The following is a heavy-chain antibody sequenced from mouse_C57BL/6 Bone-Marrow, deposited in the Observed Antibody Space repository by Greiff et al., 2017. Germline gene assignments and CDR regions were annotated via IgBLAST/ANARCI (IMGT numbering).Heavy chain of an antibody. Sequence: VKLMESGPELVKPGASVKISCKASGYAFSSSWMNWVKQRPGKGLEWIGRIYPGDGDTNYNGKFKGKGTLTADKSSSTAYMQLSSLTSEDSAVYFCARGGVVAPFDYWGQGTTLTVSS. D-gene: IGHD1-1*01. V-gene: IGHV1-82*01. CDR3: ARGGVVAPFDY. J-gene: IGHJ2*01. CDR2: IYPGDGDT. CDR1: GYAFSSSW.